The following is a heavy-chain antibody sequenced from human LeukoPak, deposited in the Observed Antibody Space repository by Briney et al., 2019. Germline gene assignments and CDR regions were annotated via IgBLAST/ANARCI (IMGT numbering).Heavy chain of an antibody. CDR1: GFTFSSYA. V-gene: IGHV3-23*01. Sequence: GGSLRLSCAASGFTFSSYAMSWVRQAPGKGVEWVSAISGSGGSTYYADSVKGRFTISRDNSKNTLYLQMNSLRAEDTAVYYCVQRPWNGMDVWGQGTTVTVSS. J-gene: IGHJ6*02. CDR3: VQRPWNGMDV. D-gene: IGHD5-12*01. CDR2: ISGSGGST.